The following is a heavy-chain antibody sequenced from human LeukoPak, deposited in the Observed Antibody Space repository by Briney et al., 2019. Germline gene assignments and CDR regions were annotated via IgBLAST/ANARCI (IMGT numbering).Heavy chain of an antibody. J-gene: IGHJ5*02. CDR2: INHSGST. V-gene: IGHV4-34*01. Sequence: PSETLSLTCAVYGGSFSGYYWSWIRQPPGKGLEWIGEINHSGSTNYNPSLKSRVTISVDTSKNQFSLKLSSVTAADTAVYYCARVFVVVPAAYKWFDPWGQGTLVTVSS. D-gene: IGHD2-2*01. CDR3: ARVFVVVPAAYKWFDP. CDR1: GGSFSGYY.